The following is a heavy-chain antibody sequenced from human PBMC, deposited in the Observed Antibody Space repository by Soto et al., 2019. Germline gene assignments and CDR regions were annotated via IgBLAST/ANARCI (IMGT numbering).Heavy chain of an antibody. CDR2: ITVNGNT. V-gene: IGHV4-4*07. CDR3: ARESGENWTYEAH. Sequence: QVQQLESGPGLVKPLDTLSLTCTVSGAYISDFSWSWIRQPAGKGLERIGRITVNGNTQYNPSFRSRVTMSMDTSRNQFSLNLQSATAADTALYYCARESGENWTYEAHWGQGTLVTVSS. J-gene: IGHJ1*01. D-gene: IGHD1-7*01. CDR1: GAYISDFS.